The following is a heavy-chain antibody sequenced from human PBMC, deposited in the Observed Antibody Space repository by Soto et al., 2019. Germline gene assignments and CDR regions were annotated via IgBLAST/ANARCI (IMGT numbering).Heavy chain of an antibody. CDR2: IYYSGTT. D-gene: IGHD5-18*01. CDR3: ARQGYSFAHAFDY. CDR1: GGSISSSNYY. Sequence: QLQLQESGPGLVKPSETLSLTCTVSGGSISSSNYYWGWVRQPPGKGLEWIGSIYYSGTTYYNPSLKSRITISVDTSQNQFSLKLSSVTAADTAVCYCARQGYSFAHAFDYWGQGTLVTVSS. J-gene: IGHJ4*02. V-gene: IGHV4-39*01.